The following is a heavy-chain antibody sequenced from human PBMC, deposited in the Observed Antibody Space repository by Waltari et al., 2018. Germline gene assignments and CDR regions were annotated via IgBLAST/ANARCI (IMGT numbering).Heavy chain of an antibody. CDR3: ARDMTGTIDY. Sequence: EVQLVESGGGLVQPGGSLRLACAAAGFTFSSYEMNWVRQAPGKGLEWVSYISSSGSTIYYADSVKGRFTISRDNAKNSLYLQMNSLRAEDTAVYYCARDMTGTIDYWGQGTLVTVSS. CDR2: ISSSGSTI. V-gene: IGHV3-48*03. D-gene: IGHD1-7*01. J-gene: IGHJ4*02. CDR1: GFTFSSYE.